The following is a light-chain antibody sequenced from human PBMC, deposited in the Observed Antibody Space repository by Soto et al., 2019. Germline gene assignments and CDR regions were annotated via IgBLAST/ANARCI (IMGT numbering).Light chain of an antibody. V-gene: IGKV1-5*03. CDR1: QTISSW. Sequence: DIQMTQSPSTLSGSVGDRVTITCRASQTISSWLAWYQQKPGKAPKLLIYKASTLKSGVPSRFSGSGSGTDFTLNINGLQPEDFGTYYCQQASSLSITFGQGTRLEIK. J-gene: IGKJ5*01. CDR3: QQASSLSIT. CDR2: KAS.